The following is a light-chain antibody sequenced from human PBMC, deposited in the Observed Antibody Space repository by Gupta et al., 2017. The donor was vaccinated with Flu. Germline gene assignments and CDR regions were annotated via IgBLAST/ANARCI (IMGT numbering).Light chain of an antibody. CDR1: NLGDKY. CDR2: KDD. CDR3: QVWDSSTACV. Sequence: SYELTQPPSVSVSPGQPGSITCSGDNLGDKYASWYQQKPAQSPGLVSDKDDKRPSGIPERFSGSNSGNTATLTISGTQAMDEAEYYCQVWDSSTACVCGGGTKLTVL. J-gene: IGLJ3*02. V-gene: IGLV3-1*01.